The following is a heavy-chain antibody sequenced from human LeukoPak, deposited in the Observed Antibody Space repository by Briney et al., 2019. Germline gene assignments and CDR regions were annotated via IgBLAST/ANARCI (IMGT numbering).Heavy chain of an antibody. CDR1: GFTVSSNY. CDR2: IYSGGST. Sequence: PGGSLRLSCAASGFTVSSNYMSWVRQAPGKGLEWVSAIYSGGSTYYADSVKGRFTISRDNSKNTLYLQMNSLRAEDTAVYYCARGSGYCNGGSCYLRYPIGLDPWGQGTLVTVSS. CDR3: ARGSGYCNGGSCYLRYPIGLDP. D-gene: IGHD2-15*01. J-gene: IGHJ5*02. V-gene: IGHV3-66*01.